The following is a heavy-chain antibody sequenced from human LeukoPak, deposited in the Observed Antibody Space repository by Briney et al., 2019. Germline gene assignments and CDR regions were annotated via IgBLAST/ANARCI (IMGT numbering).Heavy chain of an antibody. CDR2: IYYSGST. D-gene: IGHD5-18*01. CDR1: DDSITMYY. CDR3: ARWGYSYGYHFDY. J-gene: IGHJ4*02. V-gene: IGHV4-59*01. Sequence: SETLSLTCTVSDDSITMYYWSWIRQPPGKGLEWIGYIYYSGSTNYNPSLKSRVTISVDTSKNQFSLKLSSVTAADTAVYYCARWGYSYGYHFDYWGQGTLVTVSS.